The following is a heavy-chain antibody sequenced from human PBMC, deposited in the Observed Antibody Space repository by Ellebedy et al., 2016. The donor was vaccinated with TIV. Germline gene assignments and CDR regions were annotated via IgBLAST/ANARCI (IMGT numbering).Heavy chain of an antibody. V-gene: IGHV3-7*01. CDR2: IKQDGSEK. Sequence: GESLKISCAASGFTFSTYWMSWVRQAPGKGLEWVANIKQDGSEKYYVDSVKGRFTISRDNAKNSLYLQMNSLRAEDTAVYSCAKGAMRVGGSTRNYDYWGQGTLVTVSS. J-gene: IGHJ4*02. CDR3: AKGAMRVGGSTRNYDY. CDR1: GFTFSTYW. D-gene: IGHD1-26*01.